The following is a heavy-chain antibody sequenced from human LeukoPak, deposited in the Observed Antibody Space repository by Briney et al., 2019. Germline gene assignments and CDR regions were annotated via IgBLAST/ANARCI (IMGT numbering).Heavy chain of an antibody. V-gene: IGHV3-23*01. Sequence: GGSLSLSCAASGFTFSSYAMSWVRQAPGKGLEWASAISGSGGSTYYADSVKGRFTISRDNSKNTLYLQMNSLRPEDTAVYYCATQCGGNCRDDYWGQGTLVTVSS. CDR3: ATQCGGNCRDDY. J-gene: IGHJ4*02. D-gene: IGHD1-1*01. CDR1: GFTFSSYA. CDR2: ISGSGGST.